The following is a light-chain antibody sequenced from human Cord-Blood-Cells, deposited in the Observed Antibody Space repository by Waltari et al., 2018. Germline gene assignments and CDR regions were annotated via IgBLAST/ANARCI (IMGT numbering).Light chain of an antibody. CDR2: ASS. CDR3: QQSYSTPFT. J-gene: IGKJ3*01. V-gene: IGKV1-39*01. CDR1: QSISSY. Sequence: DIQMTQSPSSLSASVGDRVTITCRASQSISSYLNWYQQKPGKAAKLLIYASSSLQSGVPSRLSGSGSVTDFTLTISSLQPEDFATYYCQQSYSTPFTFGPGTKVDIK.